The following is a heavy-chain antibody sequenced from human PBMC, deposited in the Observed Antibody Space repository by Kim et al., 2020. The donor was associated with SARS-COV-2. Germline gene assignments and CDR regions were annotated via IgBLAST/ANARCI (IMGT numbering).Heavy chain of an antibody. CDR2: ISYDGSNK. J-gene: IGHJ4*02. Sequence: GGSLRLSCAASGFTFSNYGMHWVRQAPGKGLEWVAVISYDGSNKYYADSVKGRFTISRDNSKNTLYLQMNSLRAEDTAVYYCAKDREVYYYGSGSYNYFDYWGQGTLVTVSS. CDR1: GFTFSNYG. V-gene: IGHV3-30*18. CDR3: AKDREVYYYGSGSYNYFDY. D-gene: IGHD3-10*01.